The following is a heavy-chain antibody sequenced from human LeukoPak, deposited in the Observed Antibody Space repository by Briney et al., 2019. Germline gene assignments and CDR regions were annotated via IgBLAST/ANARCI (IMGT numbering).Heavy chain of an antibody. CDR2: IYHSGST. J-gene: IGHJ5*02. Sequence: SQTLSLTCAVSGGSISSGGYSWSWVRQPPGEGLEWVGYIYHSGSTYYNPSLQSRVTISLDRSKNQFSLKLSSMTAADTAVYYCARAPAEWLLLTGGYENWFDPWGQGTLVTVSS. CDR3: ARAPAEWLLLTGGYENWFDP. CDR1: GGSISSGGYS. D-gene: IGHD3-22*01. V-gene: IGHV4-30-2*01.